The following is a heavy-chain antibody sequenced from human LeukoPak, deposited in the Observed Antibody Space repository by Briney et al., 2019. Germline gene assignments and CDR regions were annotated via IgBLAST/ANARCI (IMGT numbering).Heavy chain of an antibody. Sequence: PSETLSLTCAVYGGSFSGYYWSWIRQPPGKGLEWIGEINHSGSTNYNPSLKSRVTISVDTSKNQFSLKLSSVTAADTAVYYCARLLHQTPHYYGSGSYYRSPYYYMDVWGKGTTVTISS. J-gene: IGHJ6*03. CDR1: GGSFSGYY. D-gene: IGHD3-10*01. CDR2: INHSGST. CDR3: ARLLHQTPHYYGSGSYYRSPYYYMDV. V-gene: IGHV4-34*01.